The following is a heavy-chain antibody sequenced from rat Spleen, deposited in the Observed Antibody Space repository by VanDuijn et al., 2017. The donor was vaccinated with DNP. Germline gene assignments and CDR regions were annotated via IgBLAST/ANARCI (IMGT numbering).Heavy chain of an antibody. J-gene: IGHJ2*01. CDR1: GFTFSDYN. V-gene: IGHV5S10*01. D-gene: IGHD1-2*01. CDR3: AVIIISDIPDY. Sequence: EVQLVESGGGLVQSGRSLKVSCAASGFTFSDYNMAWVRQAPKKGLEWVATITYDGSKTYYRDSVKGRFTISRDNAKSTLYLQMNSLQTEDTAMYFCAVIIISDIPDYWGQGVMVTVSS. CDR2: ITYDGSKT.